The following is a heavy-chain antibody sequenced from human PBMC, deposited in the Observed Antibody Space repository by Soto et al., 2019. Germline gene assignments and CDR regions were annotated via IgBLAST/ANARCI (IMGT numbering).Heavy chain of an antibody. Sequence: NPXGSLRLSCFGSGFTFSGYSLAWVRQAPGMGLEWVASISSRSTNIDYADSVKGRFTISRDNAKNLVSLQMSSLRGEDTALYYCAKFTEPGYSSIWYYFEYWGQGAPVTVSS. V-gene: IGHV3-21*06. CDR1: GFTFSGYS. CDR2: ISSRSTNI. CDR3: AKFTEPGYSSIWYYFEY. J-gene: IGHJ4*02. D-gene: IGHD6-19*01.